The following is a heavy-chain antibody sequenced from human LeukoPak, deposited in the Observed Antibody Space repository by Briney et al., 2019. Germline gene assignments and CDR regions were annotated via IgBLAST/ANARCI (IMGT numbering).Heavy chain of an antibody. CDR1: GFTFDDYA. CDR2: ISWNSGSI. D-gene: IGHD3-9*01. Sequence: GRSLRLSCAASGFTFDDYAMHWVRHAPGKGLEWVSGISWNSGSIGYADSVKGRFTISRDNAKNSLYLQMNSLRAEDTALYYCVRDAYYDILTGYLTFDYWGQGTLVTVSS. J-gene: IGHJ4*02. V-gene: IGHV3-9*01. CDR3: VRDAYYDILTGYLTFDY.